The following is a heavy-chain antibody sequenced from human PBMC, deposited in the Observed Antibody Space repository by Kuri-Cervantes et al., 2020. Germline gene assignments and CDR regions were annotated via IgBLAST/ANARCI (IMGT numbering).Heavy chain of an antibody. V-gene: IGHV4-59*01. CDR1: GGSISSYY. CDR3: ARERSPRGLMVYANRNWFDP. J-gene: IGHJ5*02. CDR2: IYYSGST. D-gene: IGHD2-8*01. Sequence: GSLRLSCTVSGGSISSYYWSWIRQPPGKGLEWIGYIYYSGSTNYNPSLKSRVTISVDTSKNQFSLKLSSVTAADTAVYYCARERSPRGLMVYANRNWFDPWGQGTLVTVSS.